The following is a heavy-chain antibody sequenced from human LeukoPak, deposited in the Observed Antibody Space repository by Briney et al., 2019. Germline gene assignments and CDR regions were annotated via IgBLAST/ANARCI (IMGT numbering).Heavy chain of an antibody. Sequence: QAGGSLRLSCAASGFTFSSYAMSWVRQAPGKGLEWVSAISSSGDSTYYADSVKGRFTISRDNSKKMLYLQMNSPRAEDTARYYCAKGVDDILLWFGELLSCAFDIWGQGTMVTVSS. V-gene: IGHV3-23*01. D-gene: IGHD3-10*01. CDR1: GFTFSSYA. J-gene: IGHJ3*02. CDR2: ISSSGDST. CDR3: AKGVDDILLWFGELLSCAFDI.